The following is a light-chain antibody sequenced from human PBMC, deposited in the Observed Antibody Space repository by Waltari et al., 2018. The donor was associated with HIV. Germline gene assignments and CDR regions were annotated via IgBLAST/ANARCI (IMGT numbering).Light chain of an antibody. J-gene: IGLJ2*01. CDR3: ATWDDSLNGPL. V-gene: IGLV1-44*01. Sequence: QSVLTQPPSASGTPGQRVTISCSGISSNIGSNDVSWYQQFPGTAPKVLMSANNQRPSGFPDRFSASKSGTSASLVISGLHSEEEADYYCATWDDSLNGPLFGGGTKLTVL. CDR1: SSNIGSND. CDR2: ANN.